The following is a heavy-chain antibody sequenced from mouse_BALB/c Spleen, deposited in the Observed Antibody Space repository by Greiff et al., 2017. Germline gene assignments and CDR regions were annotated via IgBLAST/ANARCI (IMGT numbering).Heavy chain of an antibody. CDR2: ISYSGST. D-gene: IGHD1-1*01. Sequence: EVKVEESGPGLVKPSQSLSLTCTVTGYSITSDYAWNWIRQFPGNKLEWMGYISYSGSTSSNPSLKSRISITRDTSKNQFFLQLNSVTTEDTATYYCARGDYYGSSRYYYAMDYWGQGTSVTVSS. J-gene: IGHJ4*01. CDR3: ARGDYYGSSRYYYAMDY. V-gene: IGHV3-2*02. CDR1: GYSITSDYA.